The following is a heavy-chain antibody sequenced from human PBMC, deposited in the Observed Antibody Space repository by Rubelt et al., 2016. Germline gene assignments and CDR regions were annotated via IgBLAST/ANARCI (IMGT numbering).Heavy chain of an antibody. CDR2: IYYSGST. CDR3: ARRIAVAGGWFDP. J-gene: IGHJ5*02. D-gene: IGHD6-13*01. CDR1: GGSISSSSYH. Sequence: QLQLQESGPGLVKPSETLSLTCTVSGGSISSSSYHWGWIRQPPGKGLEWIGTIYYSGSTYYNPSLKSRVSMSVDTSKNQFSLKLPSVTAADTAVYYCARRIAVAGGWFDPWGQGTLVTVSS. V-gene: IGHV4-39*01.